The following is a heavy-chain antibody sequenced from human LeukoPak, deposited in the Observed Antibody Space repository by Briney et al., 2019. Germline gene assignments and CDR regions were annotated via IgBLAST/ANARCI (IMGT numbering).Heavy chain of an antibody. CDR1: GGTFSRYA. D-gene: IGHD3-10*01. CDR2: IIPIFGTA. Sequence: SVKDSCKATGGTFSRYAINWVRQAPGQGLEWMGGIIPIFGTANYAQKFQGRVTNTADEATSTAYMELSSLRSEDTAVYYCARFLTPALYYGSGGLGMTLGEAVNYYYYYGMDVWGQGTTVTVSS. CDR3: ARFLTPALYYGSGGLGMTLGEAVNYYYYYGMDV. V-gene: IGHV1-69*13. J-gene: IGHJ6*02.